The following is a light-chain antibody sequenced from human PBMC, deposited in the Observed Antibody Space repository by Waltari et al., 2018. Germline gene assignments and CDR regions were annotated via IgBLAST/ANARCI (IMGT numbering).Light chain of an antibody. Sequence: DIVMTQSPDSLAVSLGERATIHRKSSQSVLSSSNNKNSLGWYQQKPGQPPKLLISWASTRESGVPDRFSGSGSGTDFTLTISSLQAEDVAVYYCQQCYTFPYTFGQGTKLEIK. V-gene: IGKV4-1*01. CDR3: QQCYTFPYT. CDR2: WAS. J-gene: IGKJ2*01. CDR1: QSVLSSSNNKNS.